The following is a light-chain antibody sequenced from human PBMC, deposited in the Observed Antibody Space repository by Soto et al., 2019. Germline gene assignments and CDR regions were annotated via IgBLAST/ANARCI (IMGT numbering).Light chain of an antibody. CDR3: PQYNNYFWA. J-gene: IGKJ1*01. V-gene: IGKV1-5*03. CDR2: KAS. CDR1: QNINTW. Sequence: DIQMTQSPTTVSASVGDRVTITCRASQNINTWLAWYQQKPGKAPKLLILKASTLESEIPSRFSGSGSGTEFTLTISSLQPDDLGTYYCPQYNNYFWAFGQGTRVDIK.